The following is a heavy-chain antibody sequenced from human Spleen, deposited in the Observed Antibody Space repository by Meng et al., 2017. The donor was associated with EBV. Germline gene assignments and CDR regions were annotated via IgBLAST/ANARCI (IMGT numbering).Heavy chain of an antibody. CDR2: IYYDGTT. CDR3: ARGVGDGYTYDLDY. J-gene: IGHJ4*02. V-gene: IGHV4-30-4*01. D-gene: IGHD5-24*01. CDR1: GVSISRGGYY. Sequence: QVQLQESGPGLVKPSQTLSLTCAVSGVSISRGGYYWSWIRQPPGKGLEWIGYIYYDGTTYRNPSLKSRVTISLDTSKNQFSLKLNSVSAADTAKYYCARGVGDGYTYDLDYWGQGTLVTVSS.